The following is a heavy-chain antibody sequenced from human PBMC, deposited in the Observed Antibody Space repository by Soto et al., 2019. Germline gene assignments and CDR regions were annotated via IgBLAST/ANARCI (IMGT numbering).Heavy chain of an antibody. CDR2: IYPGDSDT. J-gene: IGHJ3*02. V-gene: IGHV5-51*01. CDR3: ARHLGGGPRGYSSSFCAFDI. Sequence: GESLKISCKGSGYSFTSYWIGWVRQMPGKGLEWMGIIYPGDSDTRYSPSFQGQVTISADKSISTAYLQWSSLKASDTAMYYCARHLGGGPRGYSSSFCAFDIWGQGTMVTVSS. CDR1: GYSFTSYW. D-gene: IGHD6-6*01.